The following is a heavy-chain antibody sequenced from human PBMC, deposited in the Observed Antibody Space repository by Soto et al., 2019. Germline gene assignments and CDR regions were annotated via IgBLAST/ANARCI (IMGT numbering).Heavy chain of an antibody. CDR2: ISGQIAKT. CDR1: GYSFHNFD. Sequence: GPEVKKPGASVKVSCKASGYSFHNFDIIWVRQAPGQGLEWMGWISGQIAKTNYAQKFQGKVTMTTDTSTSTAYMELNTLTSDDTAMYYCARGPPSGSFSLTPRYWGQGTLVTVSS. CDR3: ARGPPSGSFSLTPRY. J-gene: IGHJ4*02. D-gene: IGHD1-26*01. V-gene: IGHV1-18*04.